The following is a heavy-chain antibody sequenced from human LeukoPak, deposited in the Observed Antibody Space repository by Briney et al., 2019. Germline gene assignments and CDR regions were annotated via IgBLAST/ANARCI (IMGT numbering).Heavy chain of an antibody. CDR2: INPNSGGT. CDR3: ARGCIRTARITIFGVVGY. D-gene: IGHD3-3*01. J-gene: IGHJ4*02. CDR1: GYTFTGYY. Sequence: GASVKVSCKASGYTFTGYYMHWVRQAPGQGLEWMGWINPNSGGTNYAQKFQGRVTMTRDTSISTAYMELSRLRSDDTAVYYCARGCIRTARITIFGVVGYWGQGTLVTVSS. V-gene: IGHV1-2*02.